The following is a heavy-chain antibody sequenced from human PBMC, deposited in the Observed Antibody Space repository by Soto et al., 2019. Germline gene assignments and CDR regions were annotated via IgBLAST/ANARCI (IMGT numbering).Heavy chain of an antibody. J-gene: IGHJ3*02. V-gene: IGHV4-30-2*01. Sequence: QLQLQESGSGLVKPSQTLSLTCTVSGGSISSGGYSWGWIRQPPGKGLEWIGYIYHTGSSYYSPSLKKRVTISVDKSKNHFSLELTSVTAADTAVYFCAKEGDYSAYDIWGQGTMVIVSS. CDR3: AKEGDYSAYDI. D-gene: IGHD4-17*01. CDR1: GGSISSGGYS. CDR2: IYHTGSS.